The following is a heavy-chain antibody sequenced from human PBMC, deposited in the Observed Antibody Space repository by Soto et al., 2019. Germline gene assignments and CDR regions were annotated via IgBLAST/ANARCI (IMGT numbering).Heavy chain of an antibody. CDR2: IIPIFGTA. V-gene: IGHV1-69*01. Sequence: QVQLVQSGAEVKKPGSSVKVSCKASGGTFSSYAISWVRQAPGQGLEWMGGIIPIFGTANYAQKFQGRVTFTAEESTITAYMELSSLRSEDTAVYYCAREGASGSHIGDWGQGTLVTVSS. D-gene: IGHD2-21*01. J-gene: IGHJ4*02. CDR3: AREGASGSHIGD. CDR1: GGTFSSYA.